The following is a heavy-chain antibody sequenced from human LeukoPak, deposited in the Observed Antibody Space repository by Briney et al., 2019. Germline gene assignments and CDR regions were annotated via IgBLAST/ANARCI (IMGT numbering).Heavy chain of an antibody. J-gene: IGHJ4*02. CDR2: ISYDGSNK. CDR3: ARDQRQQWLEFFDY. Sequence: GGSLRLSCAASGFTFSSYGMHWVRQAPGKGLEWVAVISYDGSNKYYADSVKGRFTISRDNAKNSLYLQMNSLRAEDTAVYYCARDQRQQWLEFFDYWGQGTLVTVSS. V-gene: IGHV3-30*03. CDR1: GFTFSSYG. D-gene: IGHD6-19*01.